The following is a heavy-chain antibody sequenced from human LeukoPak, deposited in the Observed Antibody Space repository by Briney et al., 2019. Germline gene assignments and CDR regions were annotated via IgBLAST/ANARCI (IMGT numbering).Heavy chain of an antibody. D-gene: IGHD5-18*01. V-gene: IGHV3-74*01. Sequence: GGSLRLSCGASGFTFSSHWMYWVRQVPGKGLVWVSRIKTDGSSISYADFVKGRFTISRDNAKNTLYLQMNSQRAEDTAVYYCARARDSSPAIIDYWGQGTLVTVSS. CDR1: GFTFSSHW. CDR2: IKTDGSSI. CDR3: ARARDSSPAIIDY. J-gene: IGHJ4*02.